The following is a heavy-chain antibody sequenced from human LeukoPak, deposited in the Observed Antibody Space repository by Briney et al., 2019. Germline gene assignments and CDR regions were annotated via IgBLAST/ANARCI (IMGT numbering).Heavy chain of an antibody. CDR2: IYTSGST. V-gene: IGHV4-4*07. CDR1: GGSISSYY. J-gene: IGHJ4*02. Sequence: SETLYLTCTVSGGSISSYYWSWIRQSAGKGLEWIGRIYTSGSTNYNPSLKSRVTMSVDTSKNQFSLKLSSVTAADTAVYYCARDRGGGGYYDSSGYFDYWGQGTLVTVSS. D-gene: IGHD3-22*01. CDR3: ARDRGGGGYYDSSGYFDY.